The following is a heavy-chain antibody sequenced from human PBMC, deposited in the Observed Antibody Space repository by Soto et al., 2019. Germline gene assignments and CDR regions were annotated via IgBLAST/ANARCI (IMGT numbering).Heavy chain of an antibody. Sequence: PVGSLRLSCAASGFTFSSYGMHWVRQAPGKGLEWVAVIWYDGSNKYYGDSVKGRFTISRDNSKNTLYLQMNSLRAEDTAVYYCARDGGCRDGYTVGCNWFDPWGQGNLVTVS. CDR1: GFTFSSYG. CDR2: IWYDGSNK. V-gene: IGHV3-33*01. CDR3: ARDGGCRDGYTVGCNWFDP. J-gene: IGHJ5*02. D-gene: IGHD5-18*01.